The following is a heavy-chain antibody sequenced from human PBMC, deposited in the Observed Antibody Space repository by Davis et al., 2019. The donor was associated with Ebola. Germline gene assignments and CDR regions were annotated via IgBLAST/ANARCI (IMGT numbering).Heavy chain of an antibody. Sequence: AASVQVSCKASRYTFPSYGISWVRQAPGQGLEWMGWISAFSGNTNYAQKLQGRVTMTTDTSTSTAYMELRSLRSDDTAVYYCARRDYGDYGAFWGQGTLVTVSS. CDR2: ISAFSGNT. J-gene: IGHJ4*02. CDR1: RYTFPSYG. V-gene: IGHV1-18*01. D-gene: IGHD4-17*01. CDR3: ARRDYGDYGAF.